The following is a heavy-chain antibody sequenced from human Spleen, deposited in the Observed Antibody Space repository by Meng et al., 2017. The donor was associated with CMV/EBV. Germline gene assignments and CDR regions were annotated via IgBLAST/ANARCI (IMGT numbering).Heavy chain of an antibody. CDR2: IDYNGNT. CDR1: GYSIGRDYY. J-gene: IGHJ4*02. CDR3: ARIADGRKIHYYFDF. V-gene: IGHV4-38-2*02. D-gene: IGHD5-24*01. Sequence: SETLSLTCTLSGYSIGRDYYWGWIRQSPGRGLEWIGYIDYNGNTNHNPSLKSRVIISIDTSRSQFSLSLISVTAADTALYYCARIADGRKIHYYFDFWGQGTLVTVSS.